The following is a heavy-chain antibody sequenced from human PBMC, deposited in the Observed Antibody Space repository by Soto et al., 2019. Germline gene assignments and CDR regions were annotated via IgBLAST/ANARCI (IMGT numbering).Heavy chain of an antibody. CDR2: ISASNGDT. CDR3: ARMVRGSNIDYYHDMDV. V-gene: IGHV1-18*01. D-gene: IGHD3-10*01. CDR1: GYTFTSHG. Sequence: QVQLVQSGAVMKKPGASVKVSCKASGYTFTSHGLSWVRQAPGQGLEWMGWISASNGDTNYAQKYQGRVTVTTDTSTSTGYVELRSLRSEDTAVYYCARMVRGSNIDYYHDMDVWGEGTTVTVSS. J-gene: IGHJ6*03.